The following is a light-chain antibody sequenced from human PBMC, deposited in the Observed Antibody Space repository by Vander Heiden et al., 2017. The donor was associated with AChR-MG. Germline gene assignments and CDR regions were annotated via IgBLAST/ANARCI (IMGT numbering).Light chain of an antibody. CDR2: GNS. Sequence: SVLTQPPSVSGAPGQRVTISCTGNTSNIGAGYDVHWYQHLPGTAPKLLIYGNSNRPSGVPDRFSGSKSATSASLAITGLQAEDEADDYCQSSDSSLSGGVFGGGTKLTVL. J-gene: IGLJ3*02. CDR3: QSSDSSLSGGV. CDR1: TSNIGAGYD. V-gene: IGLV1-40*01.